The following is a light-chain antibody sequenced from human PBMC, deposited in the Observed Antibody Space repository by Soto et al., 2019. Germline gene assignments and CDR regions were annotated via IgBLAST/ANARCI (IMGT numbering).Light chain of an antibody. CDR1: QSVRTY. CDR3: QPYNNWPLT. CDR2: DAS. V-gene: IGKV3-11*01. J-gene: IGKJ4*01. Sequence: EIVLTQSPVTLSLSPGERATLSCRASQSVRTYLAWYQVKPGQAPRLLIYDASRRASGVPARFSGSGSGTDFTLTISSLEPEDFALYYCQPYNNWPLTFGGGTKVEIK.